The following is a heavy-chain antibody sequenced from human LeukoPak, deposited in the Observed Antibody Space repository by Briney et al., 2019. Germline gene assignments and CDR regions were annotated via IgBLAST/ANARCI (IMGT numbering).Heavy chain of an antibody. Sequence: SETLSLTCSVSGGSINSDYWSWIRQPAGKGLEWIGRIYTSGSTNYNPSLKSRVTMSVDTSKNQFSLKLSSVTAADTAVYYCARDLPAAGTDWFDPWGQGTLVTVSS. CDR2: IYTSGST. CDR3: ARDLPAAGTDWFDP. CDR1: GGSINSDY. V-gene: IGHV4-4*07. D-gene: IGHD6-13*01. J-gene: IGHJ5*02.